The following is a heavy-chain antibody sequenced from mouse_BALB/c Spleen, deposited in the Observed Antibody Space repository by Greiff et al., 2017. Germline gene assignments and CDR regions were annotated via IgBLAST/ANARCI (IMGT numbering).Heavy chain of an antibody. CDR2: ISTYYGDA. Sequence: VQLQQSGAELVRPGVSVKISCKGSGYTFTDYAMHWVKQSHAKSLEWIGVISTYYGDASYNQKFKGKATMTVDKSSSTAYMELARLTSEDSAIYYCARSYYENYYAMDYWGQGTSVSGSS. D-gene: IGHD1-1*02. J-gene: IGHJ4*01. CDR3: ARSYYENYYAMDY. V-gene: IGHV1S137*01. CDR1: GYTFTDYA.